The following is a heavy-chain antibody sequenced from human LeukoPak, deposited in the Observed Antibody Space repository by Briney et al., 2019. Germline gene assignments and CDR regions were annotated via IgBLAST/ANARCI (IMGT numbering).Heavy chain of an antibody. CDR3: ARYGYDSAWSHFDS. Sequence: PSETLSLTCSVSGGSINNNYWGWIRQPPGQGLEYIGHIFYTGSTTYSPSLKSRVTISVDTSKNQFSLKLNSVTAADTAVYYCARYGYDSAWSHFDSWGQGILVTVSS. J-gene: IGHJ4*02. CDR2: IFYTGST. CDR1: GGSINNNY. D-gene: IGHD6-19*01. V-gene: IGHV4-59*08.